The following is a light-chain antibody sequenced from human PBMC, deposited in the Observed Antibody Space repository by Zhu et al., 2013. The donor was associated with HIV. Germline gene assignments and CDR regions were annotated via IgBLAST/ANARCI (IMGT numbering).Light chain of an antibody. CDR3: QHVNNNAA. V-gene: IGKV1-9*01. J-gene: IGKJ3*01. CDR1: QDIGKY. Sequence: DIQLTQSPSLLSASVGDRVTITCRASQDIGKYLAWYQQRPGRAPNLLVYAASTTQSGVPGRFGGRGSGTEFTLTIDSLQPEDFATYYCQHVNNNAAFGPRDHSGC. CDR2: AAS.